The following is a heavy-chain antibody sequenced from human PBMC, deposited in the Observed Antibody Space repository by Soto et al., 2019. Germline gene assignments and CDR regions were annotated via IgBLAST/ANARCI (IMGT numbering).Heavy chain of an antibody. Sequence: SETLSLTCTVSGGSISSGGYYWSWIRQHPGKGLEWIGYIYYSGSTYYNPSLKSRVTISVDTSKNQFSLKLSSVTAADTAVYYCARYSVTTTFDYWGQGTLVTVSS. CDR2: IYYSGST. J-gene: IGHJ4*02. CDR1: GGSISSGGYY. V-gene: IGHV4-31*03. CDR3: ARYSVTTTFDY. D-gene: IGHD4-17*01.